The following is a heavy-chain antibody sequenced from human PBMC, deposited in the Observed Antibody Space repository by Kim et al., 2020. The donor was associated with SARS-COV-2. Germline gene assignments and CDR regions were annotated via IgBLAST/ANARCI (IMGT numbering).Heavy chain of an antibody. CDR3: ARAPNDFWSGYPYYFDY. CDR2: IYYSGNN. J-gene: IGHJ4*02. V-gene: IGHV4-61*01. CDR1: GGSVSSGRYF. D-gene: IGHD3-3*01. Sequence: SETLSLTCTVSGGSVSSGRYFWSWIRQPPGKGLEWIGYIYYSGNNNSNPYLKSRVTMSIDTSKNQFTLKLRSVTAADTALYYCARAPNDFWSGYPYYFDYWGQGTLVTVSS.